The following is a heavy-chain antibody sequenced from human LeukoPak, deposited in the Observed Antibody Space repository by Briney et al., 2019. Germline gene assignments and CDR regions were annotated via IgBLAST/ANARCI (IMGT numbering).Heavy chain of an antibody. CDR2: INPNTGGT. J-gene: IGHJ4*02. V-gene: IGHV1-2*02. CDR3: ARGGDGYSLFDY. D-gene: IGHD5-24*01. CDR1: GYTFTDYY. Sequence: ASVKVSCKASGYTFTDYYMHWVRQAPGQGLEWMGWINPNTGGTNYAQKFQGRVTMTRDTSISTAYMELSRLRSDDTAIYYCARGGDGYSLFDYWGQGTLVTVSS.